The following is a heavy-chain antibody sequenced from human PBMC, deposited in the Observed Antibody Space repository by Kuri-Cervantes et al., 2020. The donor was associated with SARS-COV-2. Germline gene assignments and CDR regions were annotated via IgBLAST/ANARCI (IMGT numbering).Heavy chain of an antibody. Sequence: GGSLRLSCAASGFIFSNYWMNWVRQAPGKGLEWVAKIKEDGSGKYYAGSVKGRFTISRDNSRNTVLLQMNILRAEDTAIYYCARGAANYYMDVWGTGTTVTVSS. V-gene: IGHV3-7*03. J-gene: IGHJ6*03. D-gene: IGHD3-16*01. CDR1: GFIFSNYW. CDR2: IKEDGSGK. CDR3: ARGAANYYMDV.